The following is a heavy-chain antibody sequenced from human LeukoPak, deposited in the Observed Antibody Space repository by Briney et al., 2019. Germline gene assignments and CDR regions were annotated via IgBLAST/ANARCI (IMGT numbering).Heavy chain of an antibody. Sequence: PSETLSLTCTVSGGSISSYYWSWIRQPPGKGLEWIGYIYYSGSTNYNPSLKSRVTISVDTSKNQFSLKLSSVTAADTAVYYCAGSSSSRAHDYWGQGTLVTVPS. D-gene: IGHD6-6*01. J-gene: IGHJ4*02. CDR2: IYYSGST. CDR1: GGSISSYY. V-gene: IGHV4-59*01. CDR3: AGSSSSRAHDY.